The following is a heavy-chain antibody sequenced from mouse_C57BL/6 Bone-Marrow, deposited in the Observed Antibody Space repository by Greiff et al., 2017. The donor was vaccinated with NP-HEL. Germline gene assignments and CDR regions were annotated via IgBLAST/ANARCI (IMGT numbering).Heavy chain of an antibody. CDR2: ISSGGDYI. V-gene: IGHV5S21*01. J-gene: IGHJ2*01. CDR1: GFTFSSYA. Sequence: EVMLVESGEGLVKPGGSLKLSCAASGFTFSSYAMSWVRQTPEKRLEWVAYISSGGDYIYYADTVKGRFTISRDNARNTLYLQMSSLKSEDTAMYYCTRRFTVGSSWYFDYWGQGTTLTVSS. D-gene: IGHD1-1*01. CDR3: TRRFTVGSSWYFDY.